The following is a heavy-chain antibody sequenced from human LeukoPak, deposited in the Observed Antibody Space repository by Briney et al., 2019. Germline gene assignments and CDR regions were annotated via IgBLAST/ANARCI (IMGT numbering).Heavy chain of an antibody. D-gene: IGHD6-13*01. CDR2: INPNSGGT. Sequence: AAVKVSCKASGYTFTGYYMHWVRHAPGQGLEWMGRINPNSGGTNYALKFEGRGTMTRDASISTAYMELSRLRSDDTAVYYCARGRRQGSSWYKDAFDIWGQGTMVTVSS. V-gene: IGHV1-2*06. J-gene: IGHJ3*02. CDR1: GYTFTGYY. CDR3: ARGRRQGSSWYKDAFDI.